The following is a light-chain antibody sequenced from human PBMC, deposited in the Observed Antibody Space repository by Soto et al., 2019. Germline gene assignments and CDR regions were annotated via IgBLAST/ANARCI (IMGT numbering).Light chain of an antibody. J-gene: IGKJ4*01. CDR2: GAS. V-gene: IGKV3-15*01. CDR3: QQYNNWPLT. Sequence: EIVMTQSPATLSVSPGERATLSCRASQSDSSNLAWYQQKPGQAPRLLIYGASTRATGIPARFSGSGSGTEFTLTMSSLQSEDFAVYYCQQYNNWPLTFGGGTKVEIK. CDR1: QSDSSN.